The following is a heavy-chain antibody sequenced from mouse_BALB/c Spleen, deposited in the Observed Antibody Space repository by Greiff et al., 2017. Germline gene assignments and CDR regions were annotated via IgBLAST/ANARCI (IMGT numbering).Heavy chain of an antibody. V-gene: IGHV1-54*03. Sequence: QVQLQQSGAELVRPGTSVKVSCKASGYAFTNYLIEWVKQRPGQGLEWIGVIYPGSGGTNYNEKFKGKATLTADKSSSTAYMQLSSLTSDDSAVYFCARGNHYYAMDYWGQGTSVTVSS. CDR3: ARGNHYYAMDY. D-gene: IGHD2-1*01. J-gene: IGHJ4*01. CDR1: GYAFTNYL. CDR2: IYPGSGGT.